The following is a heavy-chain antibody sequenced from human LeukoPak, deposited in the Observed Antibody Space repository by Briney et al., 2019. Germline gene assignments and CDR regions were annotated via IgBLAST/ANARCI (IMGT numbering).Heavy chain of an antibody. J-gene: IGHJ3*02. D-gene: IGHD6-19*01. CDR2: IFPSGGEI. CDR1: GFTFSTFA. CDR3: ARVRMSGWTLGYAFDI. Sequence: PGGSLRLSCAASGFTFSTFAMIWVRQPPGKGLEWVSSIFPSGGEIHYADSVRGRFTISRDNSKNTLYLQMNSLRAEDTAVYYCARVRMSGWTLGYAFDIWGQGTMVTVSS. V-gene: IGHV3-23*01.